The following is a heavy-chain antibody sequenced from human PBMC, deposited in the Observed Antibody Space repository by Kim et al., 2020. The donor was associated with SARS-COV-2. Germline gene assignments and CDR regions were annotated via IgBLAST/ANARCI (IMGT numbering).Heavy chain of an antibody. Sequence: VKGRFTISRDNSKNSLYLQMNSLRAEDTAVYYCARDGTTMVRVIIGPYFDYWGQGTLVTVSS. J-gene: IGHJ4*02. CDR3: ARDGTTMVRVIIGPYFDY. D-gene: IGHD3-10*01. V-gene: IGHV3-30*01.